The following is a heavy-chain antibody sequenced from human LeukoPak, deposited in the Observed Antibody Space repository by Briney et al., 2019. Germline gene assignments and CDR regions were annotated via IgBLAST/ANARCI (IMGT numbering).Heavy chain of an antibody. CDR1: GFTFSDYY. CDR2: ISSSGSTI. J-gene: IGHJ4*02. V-gene: IGHV3-11*01. D-gene: IGHD4-17*01. CDR3: ARFRLTVTTYAHLDY. Sequence: PGGSLRLSCAASGFTFSDYYMSWIRQAPGKGLEWVSYISSSGSTIDYADSVKGRFTISRDNAKNSLYLQMNSLRAEDTAVYYYARFRLTVTTYAHLDYWGQGTLVTVSS.